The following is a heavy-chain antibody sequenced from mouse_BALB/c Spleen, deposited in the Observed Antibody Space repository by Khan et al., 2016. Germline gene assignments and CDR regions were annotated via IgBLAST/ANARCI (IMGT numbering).Heavy chain of an antibody. CDR3: ARGGGNYLYWYFDD. CDR2: IYPGSGST. Sequence: QVRLQPSGPELVKPGASVKMSCKASGYTFTDYVISWVKQRTGQGLEWIGEIYPGSGSTYYNEKFKGKATLTADKSSNTAYMQLSSLTSEDSAVDFGARGGGNYLYWYFDDWGAGTTVTVSS. J-gene: IGHJ1*01. CDR1: GYTFTDYV. V-gene: IGHV1-81*01. D-gene: IGHD2-1*01.